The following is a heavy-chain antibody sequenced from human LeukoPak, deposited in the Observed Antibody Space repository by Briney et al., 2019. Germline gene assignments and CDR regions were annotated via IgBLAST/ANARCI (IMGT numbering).Heavy chain of an antibody. J-gene: IGHJ6*02. V-gene: IGHV1-2*02. CDR1: GYTFTGYY. CDR2: INPNSGGT. Sequence: ASVKVSCKASGYTFTGYYMHWVRQAPGQGLEWMGWINPNSGGTNYAQKFQGRVTMTRDTSISTAYMELSRLRSDDTAVYYCVRPQRAVTTFYYYYYGMDVWGQGTTVTVSS. D-gene: IGHD4-17*01. CDR3: VRPQRAVTTFYYYYYGMDV.